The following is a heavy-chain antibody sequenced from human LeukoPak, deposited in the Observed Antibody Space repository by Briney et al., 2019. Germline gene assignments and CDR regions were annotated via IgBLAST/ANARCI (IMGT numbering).Heavy chain of an antibody. Sequence: GGSLRLSCAASGFTFSGYAMSWVRQAPGKGLEWVSAISGSGGSTYYADSVKGQFTISRDNSKNTLYLQMDSLRAEDTAVYYCAKDDTSYEGYFHHWGQGTLVTVSS. CDR1: GFTFSGYA. CDR3: AKDDTSYEGYFHH. D-gene: IGHD5-12*01. V-gene: IGHV3-23*01. J-gene: IGHJ1*01. CDR2: ISGSGGST.